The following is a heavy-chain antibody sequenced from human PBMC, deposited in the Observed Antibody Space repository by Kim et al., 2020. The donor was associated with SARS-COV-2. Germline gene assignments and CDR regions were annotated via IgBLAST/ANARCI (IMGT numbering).Heavy chain of an antibody. CDR2: T. Sequence: TLFAQEFQGRVIMTEDTSTDTAYMLLTSLTSEDTAVYYCTRLAVEGDYFDYWGQGTLVTVSS. CDR3: TRLAVEGDYFDY. D-gene: IGHD6-19*01. V-gene: IGHV1-24*01. J-gene: IGHJ4*02.